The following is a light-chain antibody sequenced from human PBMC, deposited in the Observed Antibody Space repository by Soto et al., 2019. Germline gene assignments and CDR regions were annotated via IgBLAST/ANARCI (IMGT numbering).Light chain of an antibody. V-gene: IGKV1-39*01. CDR1: QSISTL. CDR3: QQSSSTPRT. J-gene: IGKJ1*01. CDR2: ATS. Sequence: DIQMTQSPSSLSASVGDRVTITCRASQSISTLLNWYQQKPGEAPKLLIYATSKLQSGVPSRFSGSGSGTDFTLVISSVQSEDFATYYCQQSSSTPRTFGQGTKVEIK.